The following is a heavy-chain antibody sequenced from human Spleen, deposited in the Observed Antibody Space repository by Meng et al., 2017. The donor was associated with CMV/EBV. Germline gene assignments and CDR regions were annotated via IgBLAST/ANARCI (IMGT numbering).Heavy chain of an antibody. Sequence: FSGYYWSWIRQPPGKGLEWIGEINHSGSTNYNPSLKSRVTISVDTSKNQFSLKLSFVTAADTAVYYCARGSRDYDFWGGYPRGWFDPWGQGTLVTVSS. D-gene: IGHD3-3*01. J-gene: IGHJ5*02. CDR3: ARGSRDYDFWGGYPRGWFDP. V-gene: IGHV4-34*01. CDR2: INHSGST. CDR1: FSGYY.